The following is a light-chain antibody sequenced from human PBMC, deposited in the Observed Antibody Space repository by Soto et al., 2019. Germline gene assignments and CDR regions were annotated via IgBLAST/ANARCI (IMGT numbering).Light chain of an antibody. CDR2: GAS. Sequence: ENVLTQSPGTLSLSPGERATLSCRASQSISSNYLAWYQQKPGQAPRLLVYGASSRATGIPDRFSGSGSGTDFTLTITRLEPEDFAVYYCQQYSSSRTFGQGTKVDI. V-gene: IGKV3-20*01. J-gene: IGKJ1*01. CDR3: QQYSSSRT. CDR1: QSISSNY.